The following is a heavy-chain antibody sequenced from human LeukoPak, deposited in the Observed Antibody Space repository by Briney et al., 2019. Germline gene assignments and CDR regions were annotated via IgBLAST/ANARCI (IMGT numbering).Heavy chain of an antibody. J-gene: IGHJ2*01. D-gene: IGHD3-22*01. Sequence: ASVKVSCKASGYTFTGYYMHCVRQAPGQGLEWMGWINPNSGGTNYAQKFQGRVTMTRDTSISTAYMELSRLRSDDTAVYYCAGASSGRPYWYFDLWGRGTLVTVSS. V-gene: IGHV1-2*02. CDR2: INPNSGGT. CDR3: AGASSGRPYWYFDL. CDR1: GYTFTGYY.